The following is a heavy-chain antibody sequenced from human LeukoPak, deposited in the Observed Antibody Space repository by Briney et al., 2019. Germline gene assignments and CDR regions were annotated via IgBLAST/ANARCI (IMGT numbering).Heavy chain of an antibody. Sequence: GGSLRLSCAASGFIFSNSAMNWVSQAPGKGLEWVSAISGSGGNTYYPNSVKGRFTISRDNSRNTLYLQMNSLRAVETAVYYWAKGQVFQCDYWGQGTLVTVSS. D-gene: IGHD2/OR15-2a*01. V-gene: IGHV3-23*01. CDR1: GFIFSNSA. J-gene: IGHJ4*02. CDR2: ISGSGGNT. CDR3: AKGQVFQCDY.